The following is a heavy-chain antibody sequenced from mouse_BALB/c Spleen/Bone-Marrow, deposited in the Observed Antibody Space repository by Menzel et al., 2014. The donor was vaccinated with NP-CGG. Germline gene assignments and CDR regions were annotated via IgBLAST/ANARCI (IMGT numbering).Heavy chain of an antibody. Sequence: EVMLVESGGGLVKPGGSLKLSCAASGFTFSDYYMYWVRQTPEKRPEWVATISDGGSYTYYPDSVKGRFTISRDNAKNNLYLQMSSLKSEDTAMYYCARRWFAYWGQGTLVTVSA. CDR3: ARRWFAY. CDR2: ISDGGSYT. V-gene: IGHV5-4*02. J-gene: IGHJ3*01. CDR1: GFTFSDYY.